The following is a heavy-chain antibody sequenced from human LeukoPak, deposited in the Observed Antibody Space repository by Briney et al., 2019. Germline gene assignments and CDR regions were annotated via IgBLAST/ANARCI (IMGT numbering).Heavy chain of an antibody. J-gene: IGHJ4*02. CDR3: ARVYGSGSKPHLYYFDY. Sequence: SETLSLTRTVSGGSISSYYWSWIRQPPGKGLEWIGYIYYSGSTNYNPSLKSRVTISVDTSKNQFSLKLSSVTAADTAVYYCARVYGSGSKPHLYYFDYWGQGTLVTVSS. V-gene: IGHV4-59*01. CDR2: IYYSGST. CDR1: GGSISSYY. D-gene: IGHD3-10*01.